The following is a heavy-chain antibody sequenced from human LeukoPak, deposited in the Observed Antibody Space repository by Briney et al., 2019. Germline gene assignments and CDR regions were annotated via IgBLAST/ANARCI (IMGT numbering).Heavy chain of an antibody. CDR1: GFTFSSYS. CDR2: ISSSSSYI. Sequence: GGSLRLSCAASGFTFSSYSMNWVRQAPGKGLEWVSSISSSSSYIYYADSVKGRFTISRDNAKNSLYLQMNSLRAEDTAVYYCARGSYSIKSPFDYWGQGTLVTVSS. CDR3: ARGSYSIKSPFDY. J-gene: IGHJ4*02. V-gene: IGHV3-21*01. D-gene: IGHD6-13*01.